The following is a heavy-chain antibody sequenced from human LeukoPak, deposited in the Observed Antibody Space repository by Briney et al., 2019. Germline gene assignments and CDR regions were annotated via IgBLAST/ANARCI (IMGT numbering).Heavy chain of an antibody. CDR2: IYSGGST. Sequence: GGSLRLSCAASGFTVSSNYMSWVRQAPGKGLEWVSVIYSGGSTYYADSVKGRFTISRDNSKNTLYLQTNSLRAEDTAVYYCARDHGVAAGGMDVWGQGTTVTVSS. J-gene: IGHJ6*02. V-gene: IGHV3-66*01. D-gene: IGHD3-3*01. CDR1: GFTVSSNY. CDR3: ARDHGVAAGGMDV.